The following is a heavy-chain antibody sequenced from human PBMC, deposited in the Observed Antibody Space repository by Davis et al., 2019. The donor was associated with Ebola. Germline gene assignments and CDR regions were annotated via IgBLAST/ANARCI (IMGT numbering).Heavy chain of an antibody. V-gene: IGHV1-2*02. CDR2: INPNSGGT. CDR1: GYTFTGYY. CDR3: ASVDTAMVKGGYYYGMDV. D-gene: IGHD5-18*01. J-gene: IGHJ6*02. Sequence: ASVKVSCKASGYTFTGYYMHWVRQAPGQGLEWMGWINPNSGGTNYAQKLQGRVTMTTDTTTSTAYMELSSLRSEDTAVYYCASVDTAMVKGGYYYGMDVWGQGTTVTVSS.